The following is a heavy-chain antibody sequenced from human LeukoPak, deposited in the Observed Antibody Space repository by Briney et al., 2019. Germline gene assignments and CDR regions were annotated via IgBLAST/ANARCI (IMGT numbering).Heavy chain of an antibody. CDR3: ASGDDILTGYSH. Sequence: GGSLRLSCAASGFTFSSYEMNWVRQAPGKGLEWVSYISSSGSTIYYADSVKGRFTISRDNANNSLYLQMNSLRAEDTAVYYCASGDDILTGYSHWGQGTLVTVSS. J-gene: IGHJ4*02. D-gene: IGHD3-9*01. CDR2: ISSSGSTI. V-gene: IGHV3-48*03. CDR1: GFTFSSYE.